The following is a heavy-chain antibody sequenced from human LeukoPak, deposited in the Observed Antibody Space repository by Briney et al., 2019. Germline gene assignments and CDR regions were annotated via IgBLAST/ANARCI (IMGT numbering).Heavy chain of an antibody. D-gene: IGHD3-10*01. CDR3: AREYYLDWFDP. Sequence: SETLSLTCTVSGGSISSYYWSWIRQPPGKGLEWIGYIYYSGSTNYNPSLKSRVTISVDTSKNQFSLKLSSVTAADTAVYYCAREYYLDWFDPWGQGTLVTVSS. CDR1: GGSISSYY. V-gene: IGHV4-59*01. J-gene: IGHJ5*02. CDR2: IYYSGST.